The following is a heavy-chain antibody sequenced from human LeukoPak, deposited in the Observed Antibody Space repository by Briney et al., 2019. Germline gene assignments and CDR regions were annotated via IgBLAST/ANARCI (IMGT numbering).Heavy chain of an antibody. V-gene: IGHV4-39*01. D-gene: IGHD3-22*01. CDR1: GGSIIISSDY. J-gene: IGHJ1*01. CDR3: ARNKWLGPVDN. CDR2: IYFSGST. Sequence: SETLSLTCTVFGGSIIISSDYWGWIRQPPGEGLEWIGSIYFSGSTYYSPSLKGRVTISVDPSTNQFSLKLSSVTAADTAVYYCARNKWLGPVDNWGQGTLVTVSS.